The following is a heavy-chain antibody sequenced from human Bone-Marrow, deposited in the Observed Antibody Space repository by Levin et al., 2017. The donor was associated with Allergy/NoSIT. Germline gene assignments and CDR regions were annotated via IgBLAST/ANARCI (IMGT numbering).Heavy chain of an antibody. D-gene: IGHD2-15*01. CDR3: ARDLFTTLYFDY. CDR1: GGSISSSSYY. J-gene: IGHJ4*02. CDR2: IYYSGST. Sequence: SQTLSLPCTVSGGSISSSSYYWGWIRQPPGKGLEWIGSIYYSGSTYYNPSLKSRVTISVDTSKNQFSLKLSSVTAADTAVYYCARDLFTTLYFDYWGQGTLVTVSS. V-gene: IGHV4-39*07.